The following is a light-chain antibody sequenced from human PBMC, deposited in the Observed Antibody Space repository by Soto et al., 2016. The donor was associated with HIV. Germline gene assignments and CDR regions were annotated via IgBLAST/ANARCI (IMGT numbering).Light chain of an antibody. CDR1: QSLVHRDGNTY. Sequence: DVVMTQSPLSLPVTLGQTASISCRSSQSLVHRDGNTYLIWFQKRPGQSPRRLIYQVSNRESGVPDRISGSGSGTDFTLKISRVEADDIGVYYCMRALQTPPTFGQGTRLEIK. CDR3: MRALQTPPT. J-gene: IGKJ5*01. V-gene: IGKV2-30*02. CDR2: QVS.